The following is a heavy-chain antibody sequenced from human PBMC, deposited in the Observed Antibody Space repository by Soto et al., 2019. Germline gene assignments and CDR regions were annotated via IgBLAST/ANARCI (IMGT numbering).Heavy chain of an antibody. V-gene: IGHV3-21*01. CDR3: ARKHTSDATGYDYFEN. CDR1: GFSFSDSD. D-gene: IGHD3-9*01. CDR2: ISSSGIYM. J-gene: IGHJ4*02. Sequence: KPGGSLRLSCAGSGFSFSDSDMTWVRQGPGKGLEWVSSISSSGIYMFYAESFKGRFTISRDNAGDSLYLQMNSLRVDDTSIYYCARKHTSDATGYDYFENWGQGTLVTVSS.